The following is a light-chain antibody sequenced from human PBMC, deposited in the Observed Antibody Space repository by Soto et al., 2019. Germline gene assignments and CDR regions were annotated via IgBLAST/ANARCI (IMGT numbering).Light chain of an antibody. Sequence: EIVLTQSPATLSLSPGERATLSCRASQSVSSYLAWYQQKPGQAPRLLIYDASNRATGIPARVSGSGSGTDFTLTISSIEPEDFAGYYCQQRSNWRTFGQGTKVEIK. CDR1: QSVSSY. J-gene: IGKJ1*01. V-gene: IGKV3-11*01. CDR2: DAS. CDR3: QQRSNWRT.